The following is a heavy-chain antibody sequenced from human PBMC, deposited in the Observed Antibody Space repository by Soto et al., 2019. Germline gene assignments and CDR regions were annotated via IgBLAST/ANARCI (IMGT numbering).Heavy chain of an antibody. Sequence: EVQLLESGGGLVQPGGSLRLSCAASGFTFSSYAMSWVRQAPGKGLEWVSAISGSGGSTYYADSVKGRFTISRDNSKNTLYLQMKSLRAEATAVYYCAKPPRYLPTVTRIDYWGQGTLVTVSS. V-gene: IGHV3-23*01. CDR3: AKPPRYLPTVTRIDY. CDR2: ISGSGGST. D-gene: IGHD4-17*01. CDR1: GFTFSSYA. J-gene: IGHJ4*02.